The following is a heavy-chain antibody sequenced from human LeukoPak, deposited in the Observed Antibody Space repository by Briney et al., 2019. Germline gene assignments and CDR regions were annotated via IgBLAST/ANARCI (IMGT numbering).Heavy chain of an antibody. J-gene: IGHJ4*02. Sequence: SSETLSLTCTVSGGFISNYYWSWIRQPPGKGLEWIAYIYYSGSTNSNPSLKSRVTMPVDTSKKQFSLKLGSVTAADTAVYYCARIKRGDITGTTPATIDYWGQGTLVTVSS. CDR2: IYYSGST. V-gene: IGHV4-59*01. CDR3: ARIKRGDITGTTPATIDY. D-gene: IGHD1-14*01. CDR1: GGFISNYY.